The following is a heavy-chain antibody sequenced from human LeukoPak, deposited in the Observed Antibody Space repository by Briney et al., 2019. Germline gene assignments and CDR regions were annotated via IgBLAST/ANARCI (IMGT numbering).Heavy chain of an antibody. CDR2: IRYDGSNK. Sequence: GGFLRLSCAASGFTFSSYGMHWVRQAPGKGLEWVAFIRYDGSNKYYADSVKGRFTISRDNSKNTLYLQMNSLRAEDTAVYYCAKDLPLLVGAGDWGQGTLVTVSS. D-gene: IGHD1-26*01. CDR1: GFTFSSYG. V-gene: IGHV3-30*02. J-gene: IGHJ4*02. CDR3: AKDLPLLVGAGD.